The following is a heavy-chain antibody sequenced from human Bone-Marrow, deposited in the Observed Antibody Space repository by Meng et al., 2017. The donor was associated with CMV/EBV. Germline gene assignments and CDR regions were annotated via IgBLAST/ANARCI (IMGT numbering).Heavy chain of an antibody. V-gene: IGHV3-23*03. D-gene: IGHD2-8*01. Sequence: GESLKISCAASGFTFSSYAMSWVRQAPGKGLEWVSVIYSGGSSTYYADSVKGRFTISRDNSKNTLYLQMNSLRAEDTAVYYCAKDRVMVYASWFDPWGQGTLVTVSS. CDR3: AKDRVMVYASWFDP. CDR1: GFTFSSYA. J-gene: IGHJ5*02. CDR2: IYSGGSST.